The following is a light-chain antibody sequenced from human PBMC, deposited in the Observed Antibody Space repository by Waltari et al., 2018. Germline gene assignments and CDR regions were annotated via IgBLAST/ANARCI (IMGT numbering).Light chain of an antibody. CDR3: QKYGSLPAT. CDR1: QSISRF. Sequence: EIMLTQSPGTLSLSPGKRATLSCRANQSISRFLAWYQQKPGQAPRLLIYDASTRATGIPDRFSGSGSGTDFSLTISRLEPEDIAVYYCQKYGSLPATFGQGTKVEIK. V-gene: IGKV3-20*01. CDR2: DAS. J-gene: IGKJ1*01.